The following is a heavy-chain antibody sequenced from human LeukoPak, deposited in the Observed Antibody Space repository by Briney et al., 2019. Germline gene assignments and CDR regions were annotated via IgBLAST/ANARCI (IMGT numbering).Heavy chain of an antibody. Sequence: PGESLRLSCAASGFTFSSYAMTWVRQAPGRGLEWVSIISGNGGSTYYADSVKGRFTISRDNSRNTLYLHLNSLRAEDTAVYHCAKWRAPTNDYGHGLHIWGQGTMVTVSS. D-gene: IGHD4-17*01. J-gene: IGHJ3*02. CDR3: AKWRAPTNDYGHGLHI. CDR1: GFTFSSYA. CDR2: ISGNGGST. V-gene: IGHV3-23*01.